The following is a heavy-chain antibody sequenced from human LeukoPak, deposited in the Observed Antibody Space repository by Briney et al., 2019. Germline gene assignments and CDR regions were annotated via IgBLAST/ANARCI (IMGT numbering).Heavy chain of an antibody. CDR1: GDSINSGTYN. V-gene: IGHV4-39*01. J-gene: IGHJ4*02. CDR2: IYYSGST. CDR3: ARHHKRVSGVVSGTVDY. Sequence: SETLSLTCTVSGDSINSGTYNWGWIRQPPGKGLEWIGSIYYSGSTYYNPSLKSRVTISVDTSKNQFSLRLTSVTGADTAIYYCARHHKRVSGVVSGTVDYWGQGTLVTVSS. D-gene: IGHD3-3*01.